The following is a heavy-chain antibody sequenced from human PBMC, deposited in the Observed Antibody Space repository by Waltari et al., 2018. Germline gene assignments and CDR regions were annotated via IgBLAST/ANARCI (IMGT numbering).Heavy chain of an antibody. D-gene: IGHD2-21*01. CDR3: ARDVPYLGRGAYDF. CDR2: IKEDGSLK. CDR1: GFTFSNFW. Sequence: EVHLVESGGGLVQPGGSLRLSCAASGFTFSNFWMNWVRQAPGKGLELGAKIKEDGSLKDYVDSVKGRFTISRDNARNSLYLEITSLRAEDTAVYYCARDVPYLGRGAYDFWGQGTMVTVSA. J-gene: IGHJ3*01. V-gene: IGHV3-7*01.